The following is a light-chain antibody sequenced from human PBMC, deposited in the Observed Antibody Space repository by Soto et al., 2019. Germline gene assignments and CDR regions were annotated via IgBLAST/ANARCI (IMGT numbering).Light chain of an antibody. Sequence: AIQLTQSPSSLSASVGDRVTITCRASQDIRGALAWYQQKPGKAPKILIYDVSSLQSGVPSRFSGSSSWTDFTLTISGLQPEDFATYYCQQFNSYPIIFGQGTRLDIK. V-gene: IGKV1-13*02. CDR3: QQFNSYPII. CDR1: QDIRGA. CDR2: DVS. J-gene: IGKJ5*01.